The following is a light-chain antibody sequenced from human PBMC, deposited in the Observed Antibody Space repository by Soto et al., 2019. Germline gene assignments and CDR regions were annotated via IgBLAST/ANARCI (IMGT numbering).Light chain of an antibody. CDR2: GNS. V-gene: IGLV1-40*01. J-gene: IGLJ2*01. Sequence: QSVLTQPPSVSGAPGQRVTISCTGSSSNIGAGYDVHWYQQLPGTAPKLLIYGNSNRPSGVPDRFSGSKSGTSASLAITGLQAEDEADYYGQSYDSSLSSGVVLFGGGTKLTVL. CDR1: SSNIGAGYD. CDR3: QSYDSSLSSGVVL.